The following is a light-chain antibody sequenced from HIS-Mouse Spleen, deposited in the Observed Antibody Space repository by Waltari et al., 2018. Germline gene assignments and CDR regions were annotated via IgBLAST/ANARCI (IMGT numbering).Light chain of an antibody. CDR3: NSRDSSGNHVV. CDR2: GKN. CDR1: SLRSYY. Sequence: SSELTQDPAVSVALGQTVRITCQGDSLRSYYASWYQQKPGQAPELFIYGKNNPASGLTDRFSGSSSGNTASLTITGAQAEGKDDYYCNSRDSSGNHVVFGGGTKLTVL. V-gene: IGLV3-19*01. J-gene: IGLJ2*01.